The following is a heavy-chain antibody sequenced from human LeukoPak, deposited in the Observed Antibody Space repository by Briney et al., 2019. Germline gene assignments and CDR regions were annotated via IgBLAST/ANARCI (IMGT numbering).Heavy chain of an antibody. Sequence: GESLQISCKGSGYSFTSYWIGWVRQMPGKGLEWMGIIYPGDSDIRYNPSFQGQVTMSADKSINTAYLQWSSLKASDTAMYYCARLLGSYYDTSGYYPFDYWGQGTLVTVSS. D-gene: IGHD3-22*01. V-gene: IGHV5-51*01. CDR2: IYPGDSDI. CDR3: ARLLGSYYDTSGYYPFDY. CDR1: GYSFTSYW. J-gene: IGHJ4*02.